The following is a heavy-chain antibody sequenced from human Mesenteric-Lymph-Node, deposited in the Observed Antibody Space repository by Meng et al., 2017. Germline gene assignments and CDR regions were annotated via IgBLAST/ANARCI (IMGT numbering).Heavy chain of an antibody. CDR2: IYFRSKWYN. V-gene: IGHV6-1*01. J-gene: IGHJ4*02. D-gene: IGHD3-22*01. CDR1: GDSVSSYSAA. Sequence: VNLQQPGPGWVKPEQTPYITCATSGDSVSSYSAAWNWIRQSPARGVEWLGRIYFRSKWYNDYAVSVTGRITINPDTSKNQFSLHLNSMTPEDTAVYYCARDPGISVVIAFDFWGQGTLVTVSS. CDR3: ARDPGISVVIAFDF.